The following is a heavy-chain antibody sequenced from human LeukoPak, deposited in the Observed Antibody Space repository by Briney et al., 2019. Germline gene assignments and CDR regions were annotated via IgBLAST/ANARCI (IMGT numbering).Heavy chain of an antibody. CDR3: AKGSYYDSSGSFYFDY. CDR2: ISGSGDNT. D-gene: IGHD3-22*01. V-gene: IGHV3-23*01. J-gene: IGHJ4*02. Sequence: GGSLRLPCAASGFTFSSYAMSWVRQAPGKGLEWVCGISGSGDNTYYADSVKGRFTISRDNSKNTLYVQVNSLGTEDTAAYYCAKGSYYDSSGSFYFDYWGQGTLVTVSS. CDR1: GFTFSSYA.